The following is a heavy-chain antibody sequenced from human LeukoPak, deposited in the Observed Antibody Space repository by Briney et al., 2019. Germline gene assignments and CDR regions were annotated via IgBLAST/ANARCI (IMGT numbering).Heavy chain of an antibody. CDR2: IKEDGSEK. D-gene: IGHD3-10*01. J-gene: IGHJ4*02. V-gene: IGHV3-7*04. Sequence: GGSLRLSCAASGFTFSSYWMTWVRQAPGKGLEWVANIKEDGSEKYYVDSVKGRFTISRDNAKKSLYLQMNSLRAEDTAVYYCAKDPYGSGSYYPDYWGQGTLVTVSS. CDR1: GFTFSSYW. CDR3: AKDPYGSGSYYPDY.